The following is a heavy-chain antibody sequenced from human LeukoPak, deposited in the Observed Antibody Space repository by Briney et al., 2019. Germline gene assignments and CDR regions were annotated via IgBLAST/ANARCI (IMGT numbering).Heavy chain of an antibody. Sequence: GKSLRLSCAASGFTFRDYGMHWLRQAPGKGLEWVAVIPWNGGEEHYGNSVRGRFTISRDNSKNMVYLQMNSLRAEDTAVYYCAKEQGYTGWLTTGHWGQGALVTVSS. D-gene: IGHD6-19*01. V-gene: IGHV3-30*18. CDR1: GFTFRDYG. J-gene: IGHJ4*02. CDR3: AKEQGYTGWLTTGH. CDR2: IPWNGGEE.